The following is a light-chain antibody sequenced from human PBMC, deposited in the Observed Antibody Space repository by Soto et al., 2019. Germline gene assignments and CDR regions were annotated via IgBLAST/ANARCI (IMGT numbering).Light chain of an antibody. Sequence: QSALTQPASVSGSPGQSITISCSGTSSDIGAYDLVSWYQQHPGRAPKLIIYEVSHRFSGLSYRFSGSKSGNTASLPIFRLHAEDEGDYCCTTFAPGRIYVFGSGTKVTVL. CDR1: SSDIGAYDL. CDR2: EVS. V-gene: IGLV2-14*03. CDR3: TTFAPGRIYV. J-gene: IGLJ1*01.